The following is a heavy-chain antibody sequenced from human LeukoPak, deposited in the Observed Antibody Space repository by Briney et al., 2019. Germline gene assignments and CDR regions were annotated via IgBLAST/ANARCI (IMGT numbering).Heavy chain of an antibody. J-gene: IGHJ4*02. CDR2: IYHSGST. CDR3: ARDCSRTSCLEY. Sequence: SETLSLTCSVSGGSVDNSDYYWSWLRQPPGKELEWIGHIYHSGSTIYNPSLKSRVTISVDTSKSQFSLKLSSVTAADTAVYYCARDCSRTSCLEYWGQGTLVTVSS. CDR1: GGSVDNSDYY. D-gene: IGHD2-2*01. V-gene: IGHV4-61*08.